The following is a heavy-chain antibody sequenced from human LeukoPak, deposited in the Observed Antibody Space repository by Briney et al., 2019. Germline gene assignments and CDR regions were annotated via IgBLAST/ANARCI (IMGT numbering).Heavy chain of an antibody. Sequence: GESLKISCKGSGYSFTSYWIGWVRQMPGKGLEWIGIIYPGDSDTRYSPSFQGQVTISADKSISTAYLQWSSLKASDTAMYYCARHTYDSSGYYYYFDYWGQGTLVTVSS. CDR2: IYPGDSDT. V-gene: IGHV5-51*01. J-gene: IGHJ4*02. CDR1: GYSFTSYW. D-gene: IGHD3-22*01. CDR3: ARHTYDSSGYYYYFDY.